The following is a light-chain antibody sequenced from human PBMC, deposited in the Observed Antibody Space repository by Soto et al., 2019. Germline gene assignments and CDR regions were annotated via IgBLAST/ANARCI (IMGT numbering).Light chain of an antibody. V-gene: IGLV4-69*01. CDR1: SGHSNYA. CDR2: LNSDGSH. Sequence: QPVLTQSPSASASLGASVKLTCTLSSGHSNYAIAWHQQQSEKGPRYLMKLNSDGSHSKEHGIPDRFSGSSSGAERYLTISSLQSEDEADYYCQTWGSGIVVFGAGTKLTVL. CDR3: QTWGSGIVV. J-gene: IGLJ2*01.